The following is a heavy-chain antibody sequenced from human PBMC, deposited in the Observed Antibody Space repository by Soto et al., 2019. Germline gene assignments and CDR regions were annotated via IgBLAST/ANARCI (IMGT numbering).Heavy chain of an antibody. CDR2: IYYSGST. D-gene: IGHD2-2*01. CDR1: GDSISSYY. CDR3: ARVGRYCVSTSCYGDYYFDY. V-gene: IGHV4-59*01. J-gene: IGHJ4*02. Sequence: SETLSLTCAVSGDSISSYYWGWIRQPPGKGLEWIAYIYYSGSTNYNPSIKSRVTMSVDMSKNQFSLQLSSVAAADTAVYYCARVGRYCVSTSCYGDYYFDYWGQGTLVTVSS.